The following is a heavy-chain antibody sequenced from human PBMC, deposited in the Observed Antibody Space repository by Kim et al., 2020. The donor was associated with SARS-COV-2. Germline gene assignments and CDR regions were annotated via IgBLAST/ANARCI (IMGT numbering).Heavy chain of an antibody. CDR3: AKGPFKYYDFWSGYLGSDYYGMDV. CDR1: GFTFSSYG. D-gene: IGHD3-3*01. J-gene: IGHJ6*02. V-gene: IGHV3-30*18. CDR2: ISYDGSNK. Sequence: GGSLRLSCAASGFTFSSYGMHWVRQAPGKGLEWVAVISYDGSNKYYADSVKGRFTISRDNSKNTLYLQMNSLRAEDTAVYYCAKGPFKYYDFWSGYLGSDYYGMDVWGQGTTVTVSS.